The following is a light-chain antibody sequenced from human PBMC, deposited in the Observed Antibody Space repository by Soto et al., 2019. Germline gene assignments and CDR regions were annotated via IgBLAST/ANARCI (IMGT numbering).Light chain of an antibody. CDR3: HPYDSTLSGSI. V-gene: IGLV1-40*01. Sequence: QSVLTQPPSVSRAPGQRVTIYCTGSTSNIGSGYDVHWYQQLPGTAPKLLVHGTTYRPSGVSDRFSGSRSGTSASLAITGLQADDEATYYCHPYDSTLSGSIFGGGTKLTVL. J-gene: IGLJ2*01. CDR2: GTT. CDR1: TSNIGSGYD.